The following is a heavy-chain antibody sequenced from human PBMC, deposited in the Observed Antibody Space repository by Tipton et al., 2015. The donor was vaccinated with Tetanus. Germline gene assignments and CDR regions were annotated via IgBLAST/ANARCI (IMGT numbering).Heavy chain of an antibody. D-gene: IGHD6-19*01. Sequence: GSLRLSCVASGFTFSSYSMNWVRQAPGKGLEWVSSISSTSTYIYYADSVTGRFTISRDNAKNSMYLQMNSLRAEDTAVYYCTRGGEWLVQGVYFDYWGLGTLVPVSS. CDR1: GFTFSSYS. J-gene: IGHJ4*02. V-gene: IGHV3-21*01. CDR2: ISSTSTYI. CDR3: TRGGEWLVQGVYFDY.